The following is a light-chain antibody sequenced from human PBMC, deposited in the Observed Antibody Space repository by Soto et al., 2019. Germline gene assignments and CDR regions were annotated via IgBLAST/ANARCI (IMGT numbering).Light chain of an antibody. V-gene: IGKV3-20*01. Sequence: EIVLTQSPGTLSLSPGERASLSCRASQSVTSSYLAWYQQRPGQAPRLLIYGASSRATGIPDRFSGSGSGTDFTLTLSRLEPEDFAVYYCQQYTTSPEVTFGPGPKVDIK. CDR2: GAS. CDR3: QQYTTSPEVT. J-gene: IGKJ3*01. CDR1: QSVTSSY.